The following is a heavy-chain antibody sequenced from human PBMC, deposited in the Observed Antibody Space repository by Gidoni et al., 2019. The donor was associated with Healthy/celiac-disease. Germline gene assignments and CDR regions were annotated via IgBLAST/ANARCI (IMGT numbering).Heavy chain of an antibody. J-gene: IGHJ3*02. CDR3: AHRANILADYYYDSSGYYFLGAFDI. Sequence: QITLKESGPTLVKPTQTLTLTCTFSGFSLRTSGVGVGWIRQPPGKALEWLALIYWNDDKRYSPSLKSRLTITKDTSKNQVVLTMTNMDPVDTATYYCAHRANILADYYYDSSGYYFLGAFDIWGQGTMVTVSS. CDR2: IYWNDDK. V-gene: IGHV2-5*01. CDR1: GFSLRTSGVG. D-gene: IGHD3-22*01.